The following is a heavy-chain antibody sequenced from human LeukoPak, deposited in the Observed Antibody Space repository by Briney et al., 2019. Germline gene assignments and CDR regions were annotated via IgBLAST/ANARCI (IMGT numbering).Heavy chain of an antibody. V-gene: IGHV1-2*02. J-gene: IGHJ5*02. Sequence: ASVKVSCKASGYTFTGYYMHWVRQAPGQGLEWMGWINPNSGGTNYAQEFQGRVTMTRDTSISTAYMELSRLRSDDTAVYYCARRGRRGYYDSSGYWFDPWGQGTLVTVSS. D-gene: IGHD3-22*01. CDR3: ARRGRRGYYDSSGYWFDP. CDR2: INPNSGGT. CDR1: GYTFTGYY.